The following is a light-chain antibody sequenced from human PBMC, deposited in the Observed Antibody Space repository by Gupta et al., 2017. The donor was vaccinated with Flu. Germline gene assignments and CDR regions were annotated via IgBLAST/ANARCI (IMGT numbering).Light chain of an antibody. CDR3: QQANTFST. Sequence: DIQMTQFPSSVSASVGDTVTITCRASQSISSWLAWYQQKPGKAPKLLIYAASHLQSGVPSRFSGSGSGTDFTLTISSLEAEDFATYYCQQANTFSTFGGGTKVELK. J-gene: IGKJ4*01. V-gene: IGKV1D-12*01. CDR1: QSISSW. CDR2: AAS.